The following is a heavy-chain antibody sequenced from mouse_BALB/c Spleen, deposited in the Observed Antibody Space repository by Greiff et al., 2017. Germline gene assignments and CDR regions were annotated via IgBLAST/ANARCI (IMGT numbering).Heavy chain of an antibody. V-gene: IGHV1-54*01. Sequence: VQLQQSGAELVRPGTSVKVSCKASGYAFTNYLIEWVKQRPGQGLEWIGVINPGSGGTNYNEKFKGKATLTADKSSSTAYMQLSSLTSDDSAVYFCARSKFITTVVAPEDYWGQGTSVTVSS. D-gene: IGHD1-1*01. CDR2: INPGSGGT. CDR1: GYAFTNYL. CDR3: ARSKFITTVVAPEDY. J-gene: IGHJ4*01.